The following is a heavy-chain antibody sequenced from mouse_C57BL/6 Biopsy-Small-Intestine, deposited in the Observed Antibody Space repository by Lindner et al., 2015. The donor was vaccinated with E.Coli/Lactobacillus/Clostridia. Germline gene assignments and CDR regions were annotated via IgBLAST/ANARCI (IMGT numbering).Heavy chain of an antibody. J-gene: IGHJ3*01. D-gene: IGHD2-2*01. CDR2: INPNNGGT. V-gene: IGHV1-22*01. Sequence: VQLQESGPELVKPGXSVKMSCKASGYTFTDYNMHWVKQSHGKSLEWIGYINPNNGGTSYNQKFKGKATLTVNKSSSTAYMELRSLTSEDSAVYYCARYGYDPAWFAYWGQGTLVTVSA. CDR3: ARYGYDPAWFAY. CDR1: GYTFTDYN.